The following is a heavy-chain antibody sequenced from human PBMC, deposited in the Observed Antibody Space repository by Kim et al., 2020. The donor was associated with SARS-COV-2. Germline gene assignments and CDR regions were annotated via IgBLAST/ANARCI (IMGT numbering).Heavy chain of an antibody. V-gene: IGHV4-59*01. Sequence: SETLSLTCTVSGGSISSYYWSWIRQPPGKGLEWIGYIYYSGSTNYNPSLKSRVTISVDTSKNQFSLKLSSVTAADTAVYYCARGYYDILTGSSRYGMDVWGQGTTVTVS. CDR2: IYYSGST. J-gene: IGHJ6*02. CDR3: ARGYYDILTGSSRYGMDV. D-gene: IGHD3-9*01. CDR1: GGSISSYY.